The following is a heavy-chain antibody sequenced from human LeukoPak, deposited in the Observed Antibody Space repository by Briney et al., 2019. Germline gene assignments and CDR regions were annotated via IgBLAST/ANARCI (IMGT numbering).Heavy chain of an antibody. Sequence: GESLKISCKGSGYSFTSYWISWVRQMPGEGLEWMGRIDPSDSYTNYSPSFQGHVTISADKSISTAYLQWSSLKASDTAMYYCARHEQQLVGWFDPWGQGTLVTVSS. J-gene: IGHJ5*02. D-gene: IGHD6-13*01. V-gene: IGHV5-10-1*01. CDR1: GYSFTSYW. CDR3: ARHEQQLVGWFDP. CDR2: IDPSDSYT.